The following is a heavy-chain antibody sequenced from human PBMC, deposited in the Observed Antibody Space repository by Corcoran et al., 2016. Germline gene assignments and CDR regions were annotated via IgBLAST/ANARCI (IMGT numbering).Heavy chain of an antibody. CDR1: GYIFTSYN. J-gene: IGHJ6*02. CDR3: VREGTAGV. D-gene: IGHD1-1*01. V-gene: IGHV1-3*01. CDR2: ISAANGNA. Sequence: QVQLVQSGAEVKKPGASVKVSCEAFGYIFTSYNVHWVRQAPGQRPEWMGWISAANGNAEYSQKFQGRVTFTRDTSASTAHMELSSLTFEDTAVYYCVREGTAGVCGQGTTVTVSS.